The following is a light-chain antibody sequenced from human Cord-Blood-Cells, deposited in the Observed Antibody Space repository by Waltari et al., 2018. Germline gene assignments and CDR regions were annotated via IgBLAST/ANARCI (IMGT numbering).Light chain of an antibody. J-gene: IGKJ3*01. CDR3: QQYYSTFT. V-gene: IGKV4-1*01. CDR1: QCVLYSSNNKNY. CDR2: WAS. Sequence: DIVMTQSPDSLAVSLGERATINCKSSQCVLYSSNNKNYLAWYQQKPGQPPKLLIYWASTRESGVPDRFSGSGSGTDFTLTISSLQAEDVAVYYCQQYYSTFTFGPGTKVDIK.